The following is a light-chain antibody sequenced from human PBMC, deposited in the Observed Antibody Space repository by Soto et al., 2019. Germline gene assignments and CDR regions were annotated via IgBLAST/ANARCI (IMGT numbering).Light chain of an antibody. J-gene: IGKJ4*01. CDR3: QQYDGPPST. V-gene: IGKV1-33*01. CDR1: QDITRY. CDR2: DVS. Sequence: DLQMTQSPASLDASVGDRVTITCQASQDITRYLNWYQHKPGRAPQLLINDVSSLETGVPSRFSASGSGTQFTLTINGLQTEDLATYYCQQYDGPPSTFGGGTKVALK.